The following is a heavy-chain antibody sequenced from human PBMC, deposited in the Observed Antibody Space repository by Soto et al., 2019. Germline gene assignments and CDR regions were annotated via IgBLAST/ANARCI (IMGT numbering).Heavy chain of an antibody. J-gene: IGHJ4*02. D-gene: IGHD2-2*03. V-gene: IGHV3-30*18. CDR3: AKDHGYCSSTSCYLDY. Sequence: GGSLRLSCAASGFTFSSYGMHWVRQAPGKGLEWVAVISYDGSNKYYADSVKGRFTISRDNSKNTLYLQMNSLRAEDTAVYYCAKDHGYCSSTSCYLDYWGQGTLVTVSS. CDR1: GFTFSSYG. CDR2: ISYDGSNK.